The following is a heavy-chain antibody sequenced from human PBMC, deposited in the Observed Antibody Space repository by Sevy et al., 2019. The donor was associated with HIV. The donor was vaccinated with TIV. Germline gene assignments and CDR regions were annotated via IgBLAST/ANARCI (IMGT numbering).Heavy chain of an antibody. D-gene: IGHD6-19*01. CDR3: VSLFLSYRSGWSYFDY. CDR2: IFSSGST. CDR1: GFTVNDKY. Sequence: GGSLRLSCAISGFTVNDKYIIWVRQAPGKGLEWVSVIFSSGSTYYADSGKGRFTISRDNSKNTVDLQMNSVRVEDTAVYYCVSLFLSYRSGWSYFDYWGQGTLVTVSS. V-gene: IGHV3-66*02. J-gene: IGHJ4*02.